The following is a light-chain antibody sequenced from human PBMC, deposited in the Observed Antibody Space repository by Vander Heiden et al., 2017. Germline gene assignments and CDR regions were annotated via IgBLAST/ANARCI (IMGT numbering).Light chain of an antibody. CDR1: NSDVGASEY. V-gene: IGLV2-14*03. CDR3: SSYTSGSSPDVL. CDR2: DVS. J-gene: IGLJ2*01. Sequence: QTALTQPASVSGSPGQSLTITCTGTNSDVGASEYVSWYQHHPGKAPKLIIYDVSYRPSGVSNSFSGSKSGNTASLTISGLQDDDESDYFCSSYTSGSSPDVLFGGGTKLTVL.